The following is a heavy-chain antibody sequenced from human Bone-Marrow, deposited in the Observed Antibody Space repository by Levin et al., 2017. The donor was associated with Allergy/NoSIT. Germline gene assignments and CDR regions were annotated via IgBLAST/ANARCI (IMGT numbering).Heavy chain of an antibody. V-gene: IGHV4-39*07. CDR2: IYYIGST. CDR1: GVSISSRSYY. CDR3: ARGVYDYGDSGFDY. D-gene: IGHD4-17*01. Sequence: GSLRLSCSVSGVSISSRSYYWGWIRQPPGKGLEWIGTIYYIGSTYYNPSLKSRVTISVDTSKNQFSLKLNSVTAADTAVYYCARGVYDYGDSGFDYWGQGTLVTVSS. J-gene: IGHJ4*02.